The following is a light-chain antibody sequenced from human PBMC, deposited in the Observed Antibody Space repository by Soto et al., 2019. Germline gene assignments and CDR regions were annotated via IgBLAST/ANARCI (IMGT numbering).Light chain of an antibody. CDR1: QGIRND. CDR3: LQDYSYPLT. J-gene: IGKJ1*01. V-gene: IGKV1-6*01. Sequence: ALQMTQSPSSLSASVGDRVTITCRASQGIRNDLGWYQQEPGKAPKVLIYGTSSLHSGVPSRFSGSGSGTDFTLTISSLQPEDFATYYCLQDYSYPLTFGQGTKVEVK. CDR2: GTS.